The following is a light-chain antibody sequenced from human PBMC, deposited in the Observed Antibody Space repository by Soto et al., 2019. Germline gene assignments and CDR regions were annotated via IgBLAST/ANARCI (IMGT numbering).Light chain of an antibody. CDR2: QDS. J-gene: IGLJ1*01. V-gene: IGLV3-1*01. CDR1: KLGDKY. CDR3: QAWDSSTYV. Sequence: SYELTQPPSVSVSPGQTASITCSGAKLGDKYACWYQQKPGQSPLLVIYQDSKRPSGIPERFSGSNSGNTATLTISGTQAMDEADYSCQAWDSSTYVFGTGTKLTVL.